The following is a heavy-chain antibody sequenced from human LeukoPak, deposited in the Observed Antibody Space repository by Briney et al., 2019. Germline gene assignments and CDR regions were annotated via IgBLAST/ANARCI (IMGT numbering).Heavy chain of an antibody. J-gene: IGHJ6*03. V-gene: IGHV1-18*01. CDR3: ARGSGLVLGVPYYYYMDV. Sequence: ASVKVSCKASGYTFTSYGISWVRQAPGQGLEWMGWISAYNGNTNYAQKLQGRVTMTTDTSTSTAYMELRSLRSDDTAVYYCARGSGLVLGVPYYYYMDVWGKGTTVTVSS. CDR1: GYTFTSYG. CDR2: ISAYNGNT. D-gene: IGHD6-6*01.